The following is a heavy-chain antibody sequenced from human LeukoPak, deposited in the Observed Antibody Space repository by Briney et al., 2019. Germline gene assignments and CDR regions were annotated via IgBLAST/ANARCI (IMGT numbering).Heavy chain of an antibody. CDR1: GGSISGYY. V-gene: IGHV4-59*06. Sequence: KPSETLSLTCTVSGGSISGYYWSWIRQPPGKGLEWIGYIYFSGTTYYNPSLESRVTISVDTSKNQFSLKLSSVTAADTAVYYCARRSSSSWHFDYWGQGTLVTVSS. CDR2: IYFSGTT. D-gene: IGHD6-6*01. CDR3: ARRSSSSWHFDY. J-gene: IGHJ4*02.